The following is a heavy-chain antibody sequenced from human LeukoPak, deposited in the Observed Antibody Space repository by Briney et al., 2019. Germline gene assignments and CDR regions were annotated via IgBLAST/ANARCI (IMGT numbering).Heavy chain of an antibody. Sequence: PSETRSLTCNVSGGSISSGCYYWHLIRQHPGKALEWLGYTYDSGSTYYNPSLESRIMISIDTSKNQFSLKLTSVTAADSAIYYCARERTYGKLRGVGYWGPGTLVTVSS. D-gene: IGHD1-7*01. CDR1: GGSISSGCYY. J-gene: IGHJ4*02. V-gene: IGHV4-31*03. CDR3: ARERTYGKLRGVGY. CDR2: TYDSGST.